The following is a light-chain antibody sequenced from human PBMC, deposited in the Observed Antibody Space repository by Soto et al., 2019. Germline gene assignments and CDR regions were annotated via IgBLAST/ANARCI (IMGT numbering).Light chain of an antibody. J-gene: IGLJ1*01. CDR3: TSFTSSTTYV. Sequence: QSALTQPASVSGSPGQSITISCTVTSSDVGGYNYVCWYQHHPGKAPKLIISEVSNRPSGVSDHFSGSKSGNTASLTISGLQPEDEADYYCTSFTSSTTYVFGTGTKVTVL. CDR1: SSDVGGYNY. V-gene: IGLV2-14*01. CDR2: EVS.